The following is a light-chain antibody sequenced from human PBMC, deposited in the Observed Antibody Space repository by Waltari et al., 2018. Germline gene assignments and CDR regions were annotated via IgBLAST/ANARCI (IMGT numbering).Light chain of an antibody. CDR2: DVS. Sequence: QSALTQPASVSGPPGQSITISCTGTSSDVGGYNYVSWYQQHPGKAPKLMIYDVSNRPSGVSNRFSCSKSGNTASLTISGLQAEDEADYYCSSYTSSSTQVFGGGTKLTVL. CDR3: SSYTSSSTQV. CDR1: SSDVGGYNY. J-gene: IGLJ2*01. V-gene: IGLV2-14*03.